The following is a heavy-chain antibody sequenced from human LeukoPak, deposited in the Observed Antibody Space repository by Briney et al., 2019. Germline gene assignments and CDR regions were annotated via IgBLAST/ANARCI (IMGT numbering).Heavy chain of an antibody. V-gene: IGHV3-21*01. Sequence: GGSLRLSCAASGFTFSYFWMSWVRQAPGKGLEWVSSISSSSSYIYYADSVKGRFTISRDNAKNSLYLQMNSLRAEDTAVYYCARGHYYDSSGYYIIKTTGEAFDIWGQGTMVTVSS. CDR2: ISSSSSYI. J-gene: IGHJ3*02. CDR3: ARGHYYDSSGYYIIKTTGEAFDI. CDR1: GFTFSYFW. D-gene: IGHD3-22*01.